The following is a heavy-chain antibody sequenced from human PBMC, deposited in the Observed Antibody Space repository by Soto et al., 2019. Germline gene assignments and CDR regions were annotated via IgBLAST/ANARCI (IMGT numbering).Heavy chain of an antibody. CDR3: ARSSIEPRVFMHPFDS. Sequence: PSETLSLTCTVSGGSISHGDYYWSWIRQPPGKGLEWVGYIYYTGTTYFNPSLKSRLTISIDTSKNQFSLRLNSVTAADTAVYYCARSSIEPRVFMHPFDSWGQGTLVTVSS. V-gene: IGHV4-30-4*01. J-gene: IGHJ4*02. CDR2: IYYTGTT. CDR1: GGSISHGDYY. D-gene: IGHD6-6*01.